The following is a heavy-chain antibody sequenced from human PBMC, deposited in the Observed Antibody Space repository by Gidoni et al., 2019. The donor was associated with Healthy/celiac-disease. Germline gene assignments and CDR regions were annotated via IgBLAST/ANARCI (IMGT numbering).Heavy chain of an antibody. D-gene: IGHD1-20*01. CDR1: GGSVSSGSYY. V-gene: IGHV4-61*01. CDR3: ARPPSYNWNDRFDY. CDR2: IYSSGST. Sequence: QVQLQESGPGLVKPSETLSLTCTVSGGSVSSGSYYWSWIRQPPGKGLGWMGYIYSSGSTNDNPSLKSRDTISVDTTKTQFSLKLSSGTAAETAGYDGARPPSYNWNDRFDYWGQGTLVTVSS. J-gene: IGHJ4*02.